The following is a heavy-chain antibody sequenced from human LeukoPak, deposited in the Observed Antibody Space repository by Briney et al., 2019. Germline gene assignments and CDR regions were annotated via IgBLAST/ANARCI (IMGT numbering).Heavy chain of an antibody. Sequence: SETLSLTCTVSGGSIGSGDYYWSWIRQPPGKGLEWIGYIYYSGSTYYNPSLKSRVTISVDTSKNQFSLKLSSVTAADTAVYYCARGPYYYGSGSLTINYYYYYGMDVWGQGTTVTVSS. J-gene: IGHJ6*02. V-gene: IGHV4-30-4*01. CDR1: GGSIGSGDYY. CDR3: ARGPYYYGSGSLTINYYYYYGMDV. D-gene: IGHD3-10*01. CDR2: IYYSGST.